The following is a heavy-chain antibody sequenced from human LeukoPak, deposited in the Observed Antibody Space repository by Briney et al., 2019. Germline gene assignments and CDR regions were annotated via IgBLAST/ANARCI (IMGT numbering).Heavy chain of an antibody. CDR1: GFTFTSSA. CDR2: IVVGSGNT. J-gene: IGHJ4*02. CDR3: ARYPGGLVTAMVIPYFDY. D-gene: IGHD5-18*01. Sequence: ASVTVSCKASGFTFTSSAVQWVRQARGQRLEWIGWIVVGSGNTNYAQKFQERVTITRDMSTSTAYMELRSLRSDDTAVYYCARYPGGLVTAMVIPYFDYWGQGTLVTVSS. V-gene: IGHV1-58*01.